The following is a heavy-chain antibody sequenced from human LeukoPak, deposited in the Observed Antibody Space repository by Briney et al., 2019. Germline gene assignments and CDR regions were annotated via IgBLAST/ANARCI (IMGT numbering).Heavy chain of an antibody. J-gene: IGHJ4*02. V-gene: IGHV3-20*04. D-gene: IGHD2-15*01. CDR3: ARDCSGKLGFDY. CDR2: INWNGGST. Sequence: GGSLTLSCAASGLTFDDYGMRWVRQAPGKGVEWVSGINWNGGSTGYADSVKGRFTISRDNAKNSLYLQMNSLRAEDTALYYCARDCSGKLGFDYWGQGTLVTVSS. CDR1: GLTFDDYG.